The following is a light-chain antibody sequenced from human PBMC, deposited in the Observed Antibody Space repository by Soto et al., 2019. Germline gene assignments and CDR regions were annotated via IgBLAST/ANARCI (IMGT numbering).Light chain of an antibody. J-gene: IGLJ2*01. V-gene: IGLV1-40*01. Sequence: QSVVTQPPSVSGAPGQRVTISCTGSSSNIGAGYDVHWYQQFPGTAPKLLIYGNNNRPSGVTDRFSGSKSGTSASLDITGRQAEDEADYYCQSFDTRLNSVVFGGGTKLTVL. CDR2: GNN. CDR1: SSNIGAGYD. CDR3: QSFDTRLNSVV.